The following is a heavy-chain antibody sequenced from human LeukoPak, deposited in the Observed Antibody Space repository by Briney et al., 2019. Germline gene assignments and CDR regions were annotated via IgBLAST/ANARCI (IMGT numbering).Heavy chain of an antibody. CDR1: GVSFSGYY. Sequence: SSETLSLTCAVYGVSFSGYYWSWIRQPPGKGLEWIGEINHSGSTNYNPSLKSRVTISVDTSKNQFSLKLSSVTAADTAVYYCARHPPYCSGGSCYSPWFDPWGQGTLVTVSS. J-gene: IGHJ5*02. V-gene: IGHV4-34*01. D-gene: IGHD2-15*01. CDR3: ARHPPYCSGGSCYSPWFDP. CDR2: INHSGST.